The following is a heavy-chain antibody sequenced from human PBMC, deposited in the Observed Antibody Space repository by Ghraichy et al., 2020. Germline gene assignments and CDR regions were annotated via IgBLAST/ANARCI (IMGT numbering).Heavy chain of an antibody. Sequence: LSLTCAASGFRFSDYNMNWVCQAPGKGLDWVSHINGRSDSIFYADSAKGRFTISRDNAKNLLYLQMNSLRAEDTAVYYCARDLPEGYTNDYWGQGTLVTVSS. J-gene: IGHJ4*02. CDR1: GFRFSDYN. CDR2: INGRSDSI. V-gene: IGHV3-48*04. D-gene: IGHD5-24*01. CDR3: ARDLPEGYTNDY.